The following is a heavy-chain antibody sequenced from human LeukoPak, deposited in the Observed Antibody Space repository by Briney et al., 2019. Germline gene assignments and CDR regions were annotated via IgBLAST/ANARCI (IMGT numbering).Heavy chain of an antibody. J-gene: IGHJ4*02. Sequence: PSETLSLTCTVSGGSISSYYWSWIRQPAGKGLEWIGRIYTSGSTNYNPSLKSRVTMSVDTSKNQFSLKLSSVTAADTAVYCCARASVRQQLVYYFDYWGQGTLVTVSS. CDR1: GGSISSYY. D-gene: IGHD6-13*01. CDR2: IYTSGST. V-gene: IGHV4-4*07. CDR3: ARASVRQQLVYYFDY.